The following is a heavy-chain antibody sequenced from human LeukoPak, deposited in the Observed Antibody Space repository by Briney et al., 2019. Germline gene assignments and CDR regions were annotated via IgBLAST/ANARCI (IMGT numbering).Heavy chain of an antibody. V-gene: IGHV4-59*01. CDR2: IYYSGST. CDR1: GGSISSYY. CDR3: ARDLMIPPGYTGY. Sequence: SETLSLTCTVSGGSISSYYWSWIRQPPGKGLEWIGYIYYSGSTNYNPSLKSRVTMSVDTSKNQFSLKLSSVTAADTAVYYCARDLMIPPGYTGYWGQGTLVTVSS. D-gene: IGHD1-26*01. J-gene: IGHJ4*02.